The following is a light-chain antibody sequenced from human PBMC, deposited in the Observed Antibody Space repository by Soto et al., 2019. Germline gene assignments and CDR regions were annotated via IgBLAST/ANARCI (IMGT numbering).Light chain of an antibody. CDR1: SGHSNYA. V-gene: IGLV4-69*01. CDR3: QTWGTGIVI. J-gene: IGLJ2*01. Sequence: QSVLTQSPSASASLGASVKLTCTLSSGHSNYAIAWHQQQPEKGRRYLMKLNRDGSHSKGDVIPNRSSGSSSGAERYLAISSHQSEDEADYYCQTWGTGIVIFGGGTKLTVL. CDR2: LNRDGSH.